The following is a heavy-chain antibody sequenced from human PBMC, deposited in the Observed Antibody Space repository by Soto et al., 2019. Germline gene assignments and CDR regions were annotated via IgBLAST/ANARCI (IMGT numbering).Heavy chain of an antibody. D-gene: IGHD3-9*01. J-gene: IGHJ3*02. CDR1: GGSISSYY. CDR2: IYYSGST. Sequence: SETLSLTCAVSGGSISSYYWSWIRQPPGKGLEWIGYIYYSGSTNYNPSLKSRVTISVDTSKNQFSLKLSSVTAADTAVYYCARGTLGYYDILTRPNGHAFDIWGQGTMVTVSS. CDR3: ARGTLGYYDILTRPNGHAFDI. V-gene: IGHV4-59*01.